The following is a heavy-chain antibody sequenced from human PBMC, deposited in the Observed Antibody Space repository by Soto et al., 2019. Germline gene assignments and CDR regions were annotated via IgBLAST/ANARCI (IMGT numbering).Heavy chain of an antibody. Sequence: NPXETLARTGAVYGGSFSGYYWSGIRQPPGRGLEWIGEINHSGSTNYNPSLKSRVTISVDTSKNQFSLKLSSVTAADTAVYYCARAKVTQRSRENWFDPWGQGTLVTCSS. D-gene: IGHD4-17*01. V-gene: IGHV4-34*01. CDR2: INHSGST. J-gene: IGHJ5*02. CDR1: GGSFSGYY. CDR3: ARAKVTQRSRENWFDP.